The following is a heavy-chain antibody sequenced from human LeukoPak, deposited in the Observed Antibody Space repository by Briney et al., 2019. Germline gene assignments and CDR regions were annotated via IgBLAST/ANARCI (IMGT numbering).Heavy chain of an antibody. V-gene: IGHV1-24*01. J-gene: IGHJ4*02. Sequence: ASVKVSCKVSGYTLTELSMHWVRQAPGKGLEWMGGFDPEDGETIYAQKFQGRVTMTEDTSTDTAYMKLSSLRSEDTAVYYCAGGTGDYGGNSDYWGQGTLVTVSS. D-gene: IGHD4-23*01. CDR3: AGGTGDYGGNSDY. CDR1: GYTLTELS. CDR2: FDPEDGET.